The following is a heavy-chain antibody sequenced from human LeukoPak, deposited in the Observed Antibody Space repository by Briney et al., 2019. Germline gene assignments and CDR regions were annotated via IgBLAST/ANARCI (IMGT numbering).Heavy chain of an antibody. D-gene: IGHD1-26*01. CDR2: ISGSGGST. J-gene: IGHJ4*02. Sequence: GGSLRLSCAASGFTFTNYWMTWVRQAPGKGLEWVSAISGSGGSTYYADSVKGRFTISRDNSKNTLYLQMNSLRAEDTAVYYCAKDLDSGSYSPSYYFDYWGQGTLVTVSS. CDR1: GFTFTNYW. CDR3: AKDLDSGSYSPSYYFDY. V-gene: IGHV3-23*01.